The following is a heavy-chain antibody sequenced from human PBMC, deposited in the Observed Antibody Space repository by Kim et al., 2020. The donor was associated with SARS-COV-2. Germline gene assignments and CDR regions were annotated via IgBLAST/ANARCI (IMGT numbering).Heavy chain of an antibody. CDR1: GGSISSYY. J-gene: IGHJ4*02. V-gene: IGHV4-59*01. D-gene: IGHD5-18*01. CDR3: ARAGYSYGYYFDY. CDR2: IYYSGST. Sequence: SETLSLTCTVSGGSISSYYWSWIRQPPGKGLEWIGYIYYSGSTNYNPSLKSRVTISVDTSKNQFSLKLSSVTAADTAVYYCARAGYSYGYYFDYWGQGTLVTVSS.